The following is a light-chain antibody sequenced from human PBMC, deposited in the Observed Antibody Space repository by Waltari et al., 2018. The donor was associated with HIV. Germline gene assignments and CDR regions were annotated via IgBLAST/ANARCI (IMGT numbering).Light chain of an antibody. CDR1: QSVLYSSNNKNY. CDR3: QQYYSTPYT. J-gene: IGKJ2*01. V-gene: IGKV4-1*01. CDR2: WAS. Sequence: DIVMTQSPDSLVVSLGERATINCKSSQSVLYSSNNKNYLAWYQQKPGQPPKLLIYWASTRESGVPDRFSGSGSGTDFTLTISSQQAEDVAVYYCQQYYSTPYTFGQGTKLEIK.